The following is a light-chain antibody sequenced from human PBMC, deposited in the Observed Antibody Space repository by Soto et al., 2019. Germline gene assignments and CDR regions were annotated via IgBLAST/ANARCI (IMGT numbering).Light chain of an antibody. CDR3: QQYNSYL. CDR2: DAS. V-gene: IGKV1-5*01. CDR1: QRISSW. J-gene: IGKJ3*01. Sequence: DIQMTQSPSTLSASVGDRVTITCRASQRISSWLAWYQQKPGKAPKLLIYDASSLESGVPSRFSGSGSGTEFTLTISSLQPDDFATYYCQQYNSYLFGPGTKVDIK.